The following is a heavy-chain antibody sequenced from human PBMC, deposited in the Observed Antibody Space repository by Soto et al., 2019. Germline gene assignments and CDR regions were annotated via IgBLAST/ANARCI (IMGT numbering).Heavy chain of an antibody. D-gene: IGHD2-21*01. V-gene: IGHV1-8*01. J-gene: IGHJ4*02. CDR1: GYAFRSYD. CDR2: MNPVSGDT. Sequence: QVQLVQSGAEVKQPGASVKVSCKASGYAFRSYDINWVRQATGQGLEWMGWMNPVSGDTGYVENFQGRVTMTRDTSITTAYMELSSLTSEDTAVYYCARSLGGGNVNFGSWGQGTLVTVSS. CDR3: ARSLGGGNVNFGS.